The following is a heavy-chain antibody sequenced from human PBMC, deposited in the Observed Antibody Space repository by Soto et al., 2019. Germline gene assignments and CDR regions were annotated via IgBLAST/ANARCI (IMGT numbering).Heavy chain of an antibody. CDR1: GFTFSSYA. J-gene: IGHJ3*02. CDR2: ISGSGGST. CDR3: AKIDSSWLWAVDAFDI. Sequence: GGSLRLSCAASGFTFSSYAMSWVRQAPGKGLEWVSAISGSGGSTYYADSVKGRFTISRDNSKNTLYLQMNSLRAEDTAVYYCAKIDSSWLWAVDAFDIWGQGTMVTVSS. V-gene: IGHV3-23*01. D-gene: IGHD6-6*01.